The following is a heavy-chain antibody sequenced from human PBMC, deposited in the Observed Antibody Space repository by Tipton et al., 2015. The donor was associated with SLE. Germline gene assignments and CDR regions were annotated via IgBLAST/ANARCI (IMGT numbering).Heavy chain of an antibody. CDR3: ARERSRRDWYFDL. Sequence: QLVQSGGGVVQPGRSLRLSCAVSGFTFSNYGMHWVRQAPGKGLEWVALIWYDGSNKYYADSVKGRFTISRDNSKNTLYLQMNSLRAEDTAVYYCARERSRRDWYFDLWGRGTLVTVSS. CDR1: GFTFSNYG. J-gene: IGHJ2*01. V-gene: IGHV3-33*01. D-gene: IGHD1-26*01. CDR2: IWYDGSNK.